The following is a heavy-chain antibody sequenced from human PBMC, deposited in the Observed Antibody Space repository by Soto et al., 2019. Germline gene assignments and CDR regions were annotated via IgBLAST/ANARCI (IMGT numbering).Heavy chain of an antibody. D-gene: IGHD1-26*01. CDR2: ISAYNGNT. CDR3: ARDGPSSLQWELLEAFDI. Sequence: ASVKVSCKASGYTFTSYGISWVRQAPGQGPEWMGWISAYNGNTNYAQKLQGRVTTTTDTSTSTAYMELRSLRSDDTAVYYCARDGPSSLQWELLEAFDIWGQGTMVTVSS. V-gene: IGHV1-18*04. J-gene: IGHJ3*02. CDR1: GYTFTSYG.